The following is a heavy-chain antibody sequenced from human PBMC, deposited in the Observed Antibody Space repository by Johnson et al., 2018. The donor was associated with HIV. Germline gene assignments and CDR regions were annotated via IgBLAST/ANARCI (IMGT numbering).Heavy chain of an antibody. CDR3: ARGKDMAGTGAFDI. V-gene: IGHV3-30*04. Sequence: QMQLVESGGGLVQPGRSLRLSCAASGFTFSSYAMHWVRQAPGKGLEWVAVISYDGSNKYYADSVKGRFTISRDNSKNTLYLQMNSLRAEDTAVYYCARGKDMAGTGAFDIWGQGTMVTVSS. D-gene: IGHD6-19*01. CDR2: ISYDGSNK. J-gene: IGHJ3*02. CDR1: GFTFSSYA.